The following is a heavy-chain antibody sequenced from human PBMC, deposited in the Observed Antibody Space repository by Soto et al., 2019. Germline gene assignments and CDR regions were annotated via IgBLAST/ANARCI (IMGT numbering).Heavy chain of an antibody. J-gene: IGHJ4*02. D-gene: IGHD3-10*01. V-gene: IGHV3-23*01. CDR3: VKLGEYYLDH. CDR2: ISGGAT. Sequence: EVQLLESGGGLVQPGGSLRLSCAASGFTFSSSAMTWVRQPPGKGLEWVSTISGGATHYADSVKGRFTISRDNSRDTLYLQMNRLTAEDTAEYSCVKLGEYYLDHWGQGTLVTVSS. CDR1: GFTFSSSA.